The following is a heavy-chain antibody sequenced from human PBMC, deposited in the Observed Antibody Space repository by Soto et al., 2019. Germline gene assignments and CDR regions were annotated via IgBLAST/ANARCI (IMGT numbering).Heavy chain of an antibody. CDR3: ARDKFPYQQPRQRYFDY. CDR1: GFTFSSYG. J-gene: IGHJ4*02. V-gene: IGHV3-33*01. D-gene: IGHD6-13*01. Sequence: QVQVVESGGGVVQPGRSLRLSCAASGFTFSSYGMHWVRQAPGKGLEWVAVIWYDGSNKYYADSVKGRFTISRDNSKNTLYLQMNSLRVEDTAVYYCARDKFPYQQPRQRYFDYWGQGTLVTVSS. CDR2: IWYDGSNK.